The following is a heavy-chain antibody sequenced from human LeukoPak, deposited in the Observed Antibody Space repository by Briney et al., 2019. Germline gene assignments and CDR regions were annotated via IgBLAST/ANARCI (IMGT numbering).Heavy chain of an antibody. D-gene: IGHD7-27*01. Sequence: PGGSLRLSCAASGFTFSNAWMNWVRQPPGKGLEWVGRIKSKTDGGTTDYAAPVKGRFTISRDDSKHTLYLQVNSLKTEDTALYYCTTGNWGSFSYWGQGTLVTVSS. V-gene: IGHV3-15*01. CDR2: IKSKTDGGTT. J-gene: IGHJ4*02. CDR1: GFTFSNAW. CDR3: TTGNWGSFSY.